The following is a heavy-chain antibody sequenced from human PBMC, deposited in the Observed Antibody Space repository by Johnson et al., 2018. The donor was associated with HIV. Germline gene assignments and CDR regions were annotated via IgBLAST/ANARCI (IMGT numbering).Heavy chain of an antibody. J-gene: IGHJ3*02. V-gene: IGHV3-30*04. CDR1: GFTFSSYA. D-gene: IGHD6-19*01. CDR3: ARDSGGMYSSGWYGLGAFDI. Sequence: QMQLVESGGGVVQPGRSLRLSCAASGFTFSSYAMHWVRQAPGKGLEWVAVISYDGSNKYYADSVKGRFTISRDNFKNTLYLQMNSLRAEDTAVYYCARDSGGMYSSGWYGLGAFDIWGQGTMVTVSS. CDR2: ISYDGSNK.